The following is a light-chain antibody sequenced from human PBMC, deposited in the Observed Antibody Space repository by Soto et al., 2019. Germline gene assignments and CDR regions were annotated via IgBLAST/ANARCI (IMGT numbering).Light chain of an antibody. V-gene: IGKV3-20*01. CDR3: HQYGTSVGT. Sequence: EIVMTQSPATLSVSPGERATLSCRASQSVSSNLAWYQQKPGQAPRLLIYGASSRAGIPDRFSGSGSGTDFTLTISRLEPEDFAVYYCHQYGTSVGTFGQGTKVDIK. CDR1: QSVSSN. CDR2: GAS. J-gene: IGKJ1*01.